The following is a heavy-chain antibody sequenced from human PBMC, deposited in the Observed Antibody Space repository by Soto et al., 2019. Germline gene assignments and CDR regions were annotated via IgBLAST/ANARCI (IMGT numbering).Heavy chain of an antibody. CDR2: ISSSSSTI. J-gene: IGHJ4*02. CDR1: GFTFSSYS. V-gene: IGHV3-48*01. Sequence: HPGGSLRLSCAASGFTFSSYSMNWVRQAPGKGLEWVSYISSSSSTIYYADSVKGRFTISRDNAKNSLYLQMNSLRAEDTAVYYCARKDFWSGYSSPVIDCWGQGTLVTVSS. CDR3: ARKDFWSGYSSPVIDC. D-gene: IGHD3-3*01.